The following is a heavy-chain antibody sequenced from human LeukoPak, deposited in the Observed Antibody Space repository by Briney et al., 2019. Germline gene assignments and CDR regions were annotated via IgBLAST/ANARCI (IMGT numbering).Heavy chain of an antibody. D-gene: IGHD6-13*01. J-gene: IGHJ6*03. CDR1: GGSISGYY. CDR3: ARTTEAHSWRTRYYDYYMDV. V-gene: IGHV4-59*01. CDR2: IYYSGST. Sequence: SETLSLTCTVSGGSISGYYWSWIRQPPGKGLEWIGYIYYSGSTNYNPSLKSRVTISVDTSKNQFSLKLSSVTAADTAVYYCARTTEAHSWRTRYYDYYMDVWGKGTTVTISS.